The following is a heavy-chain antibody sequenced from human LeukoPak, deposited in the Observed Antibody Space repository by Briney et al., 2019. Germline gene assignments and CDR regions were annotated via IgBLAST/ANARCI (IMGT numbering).Heavy chain of an antibody. CDR3: AKDPDSGSRLFDP. CDR1: GFTFSSYW. J-gene: IGHJ5*02. D-gene: IGHD1-26*01. Sequence: GGSLRLSCAASGFTFSSYWMSWVRQAPGKGLEWVANIKQDGSEKNYVDSVKGRFTISRDNAKNSLYLQMNSLRAEDTAVYYCAKDPDSGSRLFDPWGQGTLVTVSS. V-gene: IGHV3-7*03. CDR2: IKQDGSEK.